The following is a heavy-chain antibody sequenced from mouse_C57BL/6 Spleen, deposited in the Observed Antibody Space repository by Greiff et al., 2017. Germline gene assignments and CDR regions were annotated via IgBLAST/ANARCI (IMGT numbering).Heavy chain of an antibody. D-gene: IGHD1-1*01. CDR1: GYSFTDYN. CDR2: INPNYGTT. V-gene: IGHV1-39*01. CDR3: ARNEYYGSSYEGFAY. J-gene: IGHJ3*01. Sequence: VHVKQSGPELVKPGASVKISCKASGYSFTDYNMNWVKQSNGKSLEWIGVINPNYGTTSYNQKFKGKATLTVDQSSSTAYMQLNSLTSEDSAVYYCARNEYYGSSYEGFAYWGQGTLVTVSA.